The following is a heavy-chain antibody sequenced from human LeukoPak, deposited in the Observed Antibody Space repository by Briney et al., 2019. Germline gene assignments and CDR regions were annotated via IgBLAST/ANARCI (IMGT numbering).Heavy chain of an antibody. D-gene: IGHD6-13*01. Sequence: PGGSLRLSCAGTGFTFSSYWMSWVRQAPGKGLEWIGTILYSGQTYYNPSLKSRVTISVGTSKNQFSLKLRSVTAADTAVYYCARDREQQLVRFYNAFDIWGQGTMVTVSS. CDR1: GFTFSSYW. V-gene: IGHV4-4*02. CDR3: ARDREQQLVRFYNAFDI. CDR2: ILYSGQT. J-gene: IGHJ3*02.